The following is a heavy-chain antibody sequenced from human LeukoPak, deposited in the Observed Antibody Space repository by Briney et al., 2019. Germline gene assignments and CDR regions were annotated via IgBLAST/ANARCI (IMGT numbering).Heavy chain of an antibody. CDR1: GGSISSGSYY. J-gene: IGHJ4*02. D-gene: IGHD3-3*01. CDR2: IYTSGST. Sequence: SQTLSLTCTVSGGSISSGSYYWSWIRQPAGKGLEWIGRIYTSGSTNYNSSLRSRVTISVDTSKNQFSLKLSSVTAADTAVYYCARETSVLRFLEWLSFDYWGQGTLVTVSS. CDR3: ARETSVLRFLEWLSFDY. V-gene: IGHV4-61*02.